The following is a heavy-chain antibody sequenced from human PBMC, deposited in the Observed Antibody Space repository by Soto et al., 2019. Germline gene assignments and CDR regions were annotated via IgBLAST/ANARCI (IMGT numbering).Heavy chain of an antibody. D-gene: IGHD2-15*01. J-gene: IGHJ4*02. Sequence: SETLSLTCTVSNGSINSRNWWSWVRQPPGKGLEWIGGIYLDGATNYNPSLKSRVTISVDPSKNQFSLTLSPVTAADTAVYYCAVGQYLAWSPYWGQGALVTVSS. CDR2: IYLDGAT. CDR1: NGSINSRNW. CDR3: AVGQYLAWSPY. V-gene: IGHV4-4*02.